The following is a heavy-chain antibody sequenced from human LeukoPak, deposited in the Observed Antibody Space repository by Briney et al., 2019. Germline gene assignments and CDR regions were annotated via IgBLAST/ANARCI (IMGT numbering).Heavy chain of an antibody. J-gene: IGHJ3*02. CDR3: ARDSSYGENDAFDI. Sequence: AASVKVSCKASGYTFTSHGISWVRQAPGQGLEWMGWISAYNGNTNYAQKLQGRVTMTRDTSTSTVYMELSSLRSEDTAVYYCARDSSYGENDAFDIWGQGTMVTVSS. V-gene: IGHV1-18*01. CDR1: GYTFTSHG. CDR2: ISAYNGNT. D-gene: IGHD5-18*01.